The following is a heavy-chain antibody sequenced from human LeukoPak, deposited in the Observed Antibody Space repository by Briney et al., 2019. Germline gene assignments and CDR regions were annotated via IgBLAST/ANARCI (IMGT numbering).Heavy chain of an antibody. CDR3: ARGRGYCSSTRCYVDY. Sequence: GGSLRLSCAASGFTFSSYEMNWVRQAPGKGLEWVSYISSSDNTIYYADSVKGRFTISRDNAKSSLYLQMNSLRAEDTAVYYCARGRGYCSSTRCYVDYWGQGTPVTVSS. J-gene: IGHJ4*02. CDR1: GFTFSSYE. V-gene: IGHV3-48*03. D-gene: IGHD2-2*01. CDR2: ISSSDNTI.